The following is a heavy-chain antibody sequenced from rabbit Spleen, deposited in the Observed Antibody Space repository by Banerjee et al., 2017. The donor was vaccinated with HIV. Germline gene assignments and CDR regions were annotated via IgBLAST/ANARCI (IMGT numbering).Heavy chain of an antibody. CDR2: INTYTGKP. V-gene: IGHV1S45*01. Sequence: QEQLVESGGGLVQPGASLTLTCTASGFSFSDRDVMCWVRQAPGKGLQWIACINTYTGKPVYATWPKGRFTISRTSSTTVTLQMTRLTAADTATYFCARDTSSSFSSYGMDLWGPGTLVTVS. J-gene: IGHJ6*01. CDR1: GFSFSDRDV. D-gene: IGHD1-1*01. CDR3: ARDTSSSFSSYGMDL.